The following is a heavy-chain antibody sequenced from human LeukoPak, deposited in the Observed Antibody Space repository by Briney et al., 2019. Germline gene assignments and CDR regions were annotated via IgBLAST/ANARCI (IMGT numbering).Heavy chain of an antibody. CDR3: ARPKAAVGYGYYYYGMDV. CDR2: INTNTGTP. Sequence: ASVKVSCKASGHTFTTYGMNWVRQAPGQGLEWMEWINTNTGTPAYAQGFTGRFVSSLDTSVSTAYLQITSLKAEDTAVYYCARPKAAVGYGYYYYGMDVWGQGTTVTVSS. J-gene: IGHJ6*02. CDR1: GHTFTTYG. V-gene: IGHV7-4-1*02. D-gene: IGHD6-13*01.